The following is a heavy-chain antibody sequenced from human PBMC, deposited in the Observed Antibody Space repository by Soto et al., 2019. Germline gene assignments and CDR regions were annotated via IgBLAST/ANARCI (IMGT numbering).Heavy chain of an antibody. Sequence: AAVKVSCKASGYTFTNSGISWVRQAPGQGLEWMGWIGAYNGHTKYAQKLQGRVTMTTDTSTSTAYMELRSLKSDDTAVYYCAREDYYDSSGYLPVRYYFGMDVWGQGTTVTVSS. CDR2: IGAYNGHT. D-gene: IGHD3-22*01. CDR1: GYTFTNSG. J-gene: IGHJ6*02. V-gene: IGHV1-18*01. CDR3: AREDYYDSSGYLPVRYYFGMDV.